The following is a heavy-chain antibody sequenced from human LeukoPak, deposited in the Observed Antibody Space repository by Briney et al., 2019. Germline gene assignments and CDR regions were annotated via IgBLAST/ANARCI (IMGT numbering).Heavy chain of an antibody. Sequence: ASVKVSCEASGYTFTSYYMHWVRQAPGQGLEWMGIINPGGGSTSYAQKFQGRVTMTRDTSTSTVYMELSSLRSEDTAVYYCAREKGRAKAAPEGFDPWGQGTLVTVSS. J-gene: IGHJ5*02. D-gene: IGHD6-25*01. CDR2: INPGGGST. V-gene: IGHV1-46*01. CDR3: AREKGRAKAAPEGFDP. CDR1: GYTFTSYY.